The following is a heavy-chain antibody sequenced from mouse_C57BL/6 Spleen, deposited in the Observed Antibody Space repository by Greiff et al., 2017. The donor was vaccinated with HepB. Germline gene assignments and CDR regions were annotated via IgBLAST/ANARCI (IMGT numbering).Heavy chain of an antibody. CDR3: ASLYYYGSSFYWYFDV. J-gene: IGHJ1*03. CDR1: GYTFTDYY. Sequence: EVKLQQSGPELVKPGASVKISCKASGYTFTDYYMNWVKQSHGKSLEWIGDINPNNGGTSYNQKFKGKATLTVDKSSSTAYMELRSLTSEDSAVYYCASLYYYGSSFYWYFDVWGTGTTVTVSS. V-gene: IGHV1-26*01. CDR2: INPNNGGT. D-gene: IGHD1-1*01.